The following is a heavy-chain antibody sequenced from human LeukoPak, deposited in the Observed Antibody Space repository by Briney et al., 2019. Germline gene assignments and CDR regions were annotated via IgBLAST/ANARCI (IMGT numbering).Heavy chain of an antibody. D-gene: IGHD2-8*01. CDR1: GFTVSSNY. CDR2: IYSGGST. J-gene: IGHJ4*02. CDR3: ARDCTNGVCSDY. V-gene: IGHV3-53*01. Sequence: QTGGSLRLSCAASGFTVSSNYMSWVRQAPGKGLEWVSVIYSGGSTYYADSVKGRFIISRDNSKNTLYLQMNSLRAEDTAVYYCARDCTNGVCSDYWGQGTLVTVSS.